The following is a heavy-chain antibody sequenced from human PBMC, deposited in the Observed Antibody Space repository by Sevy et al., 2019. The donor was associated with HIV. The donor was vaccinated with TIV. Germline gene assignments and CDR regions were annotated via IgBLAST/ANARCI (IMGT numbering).Heavy chain of an antibody. CDR1: GGSISGNTYY. D-gene: IGHD6-19*01. CDR2: VYNGGST. CDR3: ARLTNSGWYKIDY. Sequence: SETLSLTCTVSGGSISGNTYYWGWIRQPPGKGLEWIGNVYNGGSTYYHPSLKSRLTLWVDTSRNQFSLKLRSVTAADTAVYYCARLTNSGWYKIDYWGQGTLVTVSS. V-gene: IGHV4-39*01. J-gene: IGHJ4*02.